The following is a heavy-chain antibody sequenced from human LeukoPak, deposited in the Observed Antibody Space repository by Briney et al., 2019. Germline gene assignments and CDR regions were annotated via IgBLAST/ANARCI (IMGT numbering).Heavy chain of an antibody. CDR1: GDXISGNY. J-gene: IGHJ4*02. CDR2: IYYSGST. Sequence: SETLSLTCTVSGDXISGNYCTWIRQPPGKGPEWIGYIYYSGSTNYNASIKSRVTISVDTSKNQFSLKLSSVTAADTAVYYCARLGDGDNLRYFDYWGQGILVTVSS. V-gene: IGHV4-59*08. CDR3: ARLGDGDNLRYFDY. D-gene: IGHD5-24*01.